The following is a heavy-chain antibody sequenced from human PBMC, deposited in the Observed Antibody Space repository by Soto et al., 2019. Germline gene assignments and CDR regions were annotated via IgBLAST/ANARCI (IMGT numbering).Heavy chain of an antibody. CDR1: GFTFSSYS. CDR2: ISSGSNYT. D-gene: IGHD3-10*01. CDR3: ARDFKESQYNYYCMDV. Sequence: EVQLVESGGGLVKPGGSLRLSCVVSGFTFSSYSMNWVRQAPGKGLEWVSSISSGSNYTYYADSVKGRFTISRDNAKNSVYLQMNSLTAEDTALYYCARDFKESQYNYYCMDVWGKGTTVTVSS. J-gene: IGHJ6*03. V-gene: IGHV3-21*06.